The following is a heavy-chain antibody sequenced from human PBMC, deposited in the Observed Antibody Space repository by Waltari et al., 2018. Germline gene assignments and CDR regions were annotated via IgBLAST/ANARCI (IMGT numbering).Heavy chain of an antibody. J-gene: IGHJ6*02. V-gene: IGHV3-74*01. CDR2: ISNDETSI. CDR3: ARLAPRTYRSPVPGRHYYYGMDV. CDR1: GLRFRNYW. D-gene: IGHD3-10*01. Sequence: EEQLLESGGGLVQPGDSLRLSCAASGLRFRNYWMNWVRQAPGKGLVWVARISNDETSISYADSVKGRFTISRDNAKNTLYLQMKRLRAEDTAVYYCARLAPRTYRSPVPGRHYYYGMDVWAKGPLSPSP.